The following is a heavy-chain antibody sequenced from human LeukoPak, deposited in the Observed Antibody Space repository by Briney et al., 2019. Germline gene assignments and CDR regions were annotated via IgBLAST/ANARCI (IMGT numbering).Heavy chain of an antibody. J-gene: IGHJ2*01. Sequence: MASETLSLTCTVSGGSISSYYWSWIRQPPGKGLEWIGYIYYSGSTNYNPSLKGRVTISVDTSKNQFSLKLSSVTAADTAVYYCARGRGRQWLVRWPWLDLWGRGTLVTVSS. V-gene: IGHV4-59*01. CDR2: IYYSGST. D-gene: IGHD6-19*01. CDR1: GGSISSYY. CDR3: ARGRGRQWLVRWPWLDL.